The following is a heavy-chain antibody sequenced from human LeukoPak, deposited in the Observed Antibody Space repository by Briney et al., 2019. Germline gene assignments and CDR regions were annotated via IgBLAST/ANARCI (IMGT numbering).Heavy chain of an antibody. J-gene: IGHJ4*02. CDR1: GGSISSSSYY. CDR2: IYYSGST. Sequence: SETLSLTCTVSGGSISSSSYYWGWIRQPPGKGLGWLGSIYYSGSTYYNPSLKSRVTISVDTSKNQFSLKLSSVTAADTAVYYCARYDYVWGSYLGYDYWGQGTLVTVSS. CDR3: ARYDYVWGSYLGYDY. V-gene: IGHV4-39*01. D-gene: IGHD3-16*02.